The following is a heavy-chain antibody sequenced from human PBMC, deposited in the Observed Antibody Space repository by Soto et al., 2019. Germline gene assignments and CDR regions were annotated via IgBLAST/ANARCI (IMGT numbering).Heavy chain of an antibody. V-gene: IGHV1-2*02. Sequence: ASVKVSCKASGYTFTGYYMHWVRQAPGQGLEWMGWINPNSGGTNYAQKFQGRVTMTRDTSISTAYMELSRLRSDDTAVYYCARDSEKVVGDTIDYWGQGTLVTVSS. J-gene: IGHJ4*02. CDR3: ARDSEKVVGDTIDY. D-gene: IGHD1-26*01. CDR1: GYTFTGYY. CDR2: INPNSGGT.